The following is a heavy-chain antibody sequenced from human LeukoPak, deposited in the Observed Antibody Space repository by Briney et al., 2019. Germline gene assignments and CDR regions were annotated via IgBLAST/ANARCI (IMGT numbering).Heavy chain of an antibody. V-gene: IGHV4-61*02. CDR3: AREVYYYAYHFDY. Sequence: SQTLSLTCTVSGGSISTGSYYWSWFRQPAEKGLEWIGRVYTSGSTNYNPSLRSRVAISIDTSKDQFSLKLNSVTAADTAVYYCAREVYYYAYHFDYWGQGTLVTVSS. J-gene: IGHJ4*02. CDR1: GGSISTGSYY. D-gene: IGHD3-10*01. CDR2: VYTSGST.